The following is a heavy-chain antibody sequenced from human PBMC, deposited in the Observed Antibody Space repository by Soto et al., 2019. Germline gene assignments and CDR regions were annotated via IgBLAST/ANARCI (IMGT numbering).Heavy chain of an antibody. J-gene: IGHJ6*02. V-gene: IGHV1-69*06. CDR3: ARALLSHSYDSGGYDSYFHAMDV. CDR1: GGTFSSLD. CDR2: IIPISETT. Sequence: AVKVSCKASGGTFSSLDINWVRQAPGQGLEWMGGIIPISETTNYAQIFQGRVSIVADISTSTAYMELSRLRSEDTAVYYCARALLSHSYDSGGYDSYFHAMDVWGQGTPVTVSS. D-gene: IGHD3-22*01.